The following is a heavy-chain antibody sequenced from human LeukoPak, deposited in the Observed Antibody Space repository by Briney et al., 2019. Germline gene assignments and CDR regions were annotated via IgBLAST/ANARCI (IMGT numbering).Heavy chain of an antibody. CDR2: VYFSGGT. CDR1: GDSIQSGNNY. V-gene: IGHV4-39*07. D-gene: IGHD1-26*01. J-gene: IGHJ3*02. Sequence: PSKTLSLTCTVSGDSIQSGNNYWGWIRQPPGKGLEWIANVYFSGGTYYNPSLESRVTISVDRSKNQFSLKLSSVTAADTAVYYCARVHNHNLSGSYSVQEAFDIWAKGQWSPSLQ. CDR3: ARVHNHNLSGSYSVQEAFDI.